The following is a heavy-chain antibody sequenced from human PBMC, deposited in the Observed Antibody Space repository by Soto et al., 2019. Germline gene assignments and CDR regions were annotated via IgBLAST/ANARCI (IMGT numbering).Heavy chain of an antibody. CDR3: ARRGSGHTFDY. CDR2: IYEAGTT. D-gene: IGHD3-10*01. J-gene: IGHJ4*02. Sequence: PXETLSLTCAVSGSSISRTGFHWGWIRQPPGQGLEWIGSIYEAGTTFYNSSLKSRVTISADTSKNHFSLQLSSVTAADTAVYYCARRGSGHTFDYWGQGTLVTVSS. V-gene: IGHV4-39*02. CDR1: GSSISRTGFH.